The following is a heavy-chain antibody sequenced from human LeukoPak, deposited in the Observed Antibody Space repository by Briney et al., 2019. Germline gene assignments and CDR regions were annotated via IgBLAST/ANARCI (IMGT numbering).Heavy chain of an antibody. CDR3: VRGAVGTGVWFDP. CDR1: GFTFSGYW. CDR2: INIDGATT. V-gene: IGHV3-74*01. J-gene: IGHJ5*02. D-gene: IGHD6-19*01. Sequence: GGSLRLSCAAPGFTFSGYWVHWVRQAPGKGLEWVSRINIDGATTNYADSVKGRFTISRDNAKNTLHLQMNSLRADDTAVYYCVRGAVGTGVWFDPWGQGTLVTVSS.